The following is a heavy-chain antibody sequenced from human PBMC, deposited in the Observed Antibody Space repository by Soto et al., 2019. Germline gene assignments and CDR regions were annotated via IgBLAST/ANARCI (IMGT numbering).Heavy chain of an antibody. CDR2: ISGSGSHI. Sequence: EVQLLESGGGLVKSGGSLRLSCSASGFTFSRYSLLWFRQAPGKGLEWVSSISGSGSHIFYADSLKGRFTVSRDNANDSLSLQMNSLAAEDTAVYYCARAAYYDLVADFSAGLPIDYWGQGAPVTV. D-gene: IGHD3-3*01. V-gene: IGHV3-21*02. CDR1: GFTFSRYS. J-gene: IGHJ4*02. CDR3: ARAAYYDLVADFSAGLPIDY.